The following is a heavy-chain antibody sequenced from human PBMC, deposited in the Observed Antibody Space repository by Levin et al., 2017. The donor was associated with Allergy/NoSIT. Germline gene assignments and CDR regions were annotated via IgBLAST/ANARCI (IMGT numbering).Heavy chain of an antibody. D-gene: IGHD4-17*01. Sequence: SETLSLTCAVSGGSISSSNWWSWVRQPPGKGLEWIGEIYHSGSSNYNPSLKSRVTISVDKSKNQFSLKLNSVTAADTAVYYCARHDHYGANIDYWGQGTLVTVSS. J-gene: IGHJ4*02. CDR3: ARHDHYGANIDY. V-gene: IGHV4-4*02. CDR2: IYHSGSS. CDR1: GGSISSSNW.